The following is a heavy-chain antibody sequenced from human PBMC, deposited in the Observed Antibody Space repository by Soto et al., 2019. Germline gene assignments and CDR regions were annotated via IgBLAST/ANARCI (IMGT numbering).Heavy chain of an antibody. CDR1: GGSISSGGYS. V-gene: IGHV4-30-2*01. Sequence: TLSLTCAVSGGSISSGGYSWSWIRQPPGKGLEWIGYIYHGVSTYYNPSLKSRVTISVDRSKNQFSLKLSSVTAADTAVYYCAKTLYYYDTGGYQWGQGTLVTVSS. CDR3: AKTLYYYDTGGYQ. D-gene: IGHD3-22*01. CDR2: IYHGVST. J-gene: IGHJ4*02.